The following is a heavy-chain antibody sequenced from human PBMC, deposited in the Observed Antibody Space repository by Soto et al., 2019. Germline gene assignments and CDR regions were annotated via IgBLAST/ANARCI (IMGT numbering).Heavy chain of an antibody. CDR2: IHFLGDT. J-gene: IGHJ4*02. CDR1: GYSISTNNYY. D-gene: IGHD2-21*01. V-gene: IGHV4-39*01. CDR3: ETVSGSHLVIPSDY. Sequence: SETLSLTCTVSGYSISTNNYYWGWIRQPPGKGLEWIGSIHFLGDTYYTPSLKSRVTISVDTSKNQFSLHLNSVTGADTAVYYCETVSGSHLVIPSDYWGQGTLVTVSS.